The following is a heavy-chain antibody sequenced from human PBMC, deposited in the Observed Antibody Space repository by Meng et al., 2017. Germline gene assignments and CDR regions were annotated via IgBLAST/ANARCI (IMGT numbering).Heavy chain of an antibody. CDR3: ARGSSSWITNWFDP. Sequence: QVQLVQAGAEVKKPGASVKVSCKASGYTFTSYDINWVRQATGQGLEWMGWMNPNSGNTGYAQKFQGRVTMTRNTSISTAYMELSSLRSEDTAVYYCARGSSSWITNWFDPWGQETLVTVSS. V-gene: IGHV1-8*01. D-gene: IGHD6-13*01. CDR1: GYTFTSYD. J-gene: IGHJ5*02. CDR2: MNPNSGNT.